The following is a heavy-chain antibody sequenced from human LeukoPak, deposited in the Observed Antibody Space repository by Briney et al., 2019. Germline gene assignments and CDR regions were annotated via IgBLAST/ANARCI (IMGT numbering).Heavy chain of an antibody. D-gene: IGHD6-19*01. Sequence: GGSLRLSCAASGFTFSSYAMSWVRQAAGKGLEWVSAISGSGGNTYYADSVKGRFTISRDSSKNTLYLQMNSLRAEDMAVYYCARSGYSSGWYKYYFDYWGQGTLVTVSS. CDR3: ARSGYSSGWYKYYFDY. CDR1: GFTFSSYA. CDR2: ISGSGGNT. J-gene: IGHJ4*02. V-gene: IGHV3-23*01.